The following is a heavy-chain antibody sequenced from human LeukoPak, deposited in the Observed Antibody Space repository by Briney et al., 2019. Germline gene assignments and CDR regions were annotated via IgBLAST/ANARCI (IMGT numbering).Heavy chain of an antibody. CDR1: GFTFSSYS. Sequence: PGGSLRLSCAASGFTFSSYSMNWVRQAPGNGLAWVSFISSSRTYIYYADSMKGRFTISRDDAKSSLYLQMNSLRAEDTAVYYRARDFSTYYYDSSGYPEGDYFDYWGQGTLVTVSS. D-gene: IGHD3-22*01. V-gene: IGHV3-21*01. J-gene: IGHJ4*02. CDR2: ISSSRTYI. CDR3: ARDFSTYYYDSSGYPEGDYFDY.